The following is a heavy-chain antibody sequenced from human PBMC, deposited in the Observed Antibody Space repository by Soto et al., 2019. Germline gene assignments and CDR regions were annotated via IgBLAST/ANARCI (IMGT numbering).Heavy chain of an antibody. J-gene: IGHJ5*02. CDR1: GYTFTGYY. V-gene: IGHV1-2*04. CDR2: INPNSGGT. D-gene: IGHD3-10*01. CDR3: AREYYYGSGNKFDP. Sequence: ASVKVSCKASGYTFTGYYMHWVRQAPGQGLEWMGWINPNSGGTNYAQKFQGWVTMTRDTSISTAYMELSRLRSDDTAVYYCAREYYYGSGNKFDPWGQGTLVTVSS.